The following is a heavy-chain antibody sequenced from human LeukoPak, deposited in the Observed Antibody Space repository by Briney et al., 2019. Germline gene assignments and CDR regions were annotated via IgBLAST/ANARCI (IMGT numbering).Heavy chain of an antibody. CDR2: ISAYNGNA. V-gene: IGHV1-18*01. CDR3: ARNADTYCGGDCYSYYFDY. D-gene: IGHD2-21*02. Sequence: ASVKVSCKASGYTFTSYDINWVRQATGQGLEWMGWISAYNGNANYAQKLQGRVTMTTDTSTSTAYMELRSLRSDDTAVYYCARNADTYCGGDCYSYYFDYWGQGTLVTVSS. CDR1: GYTFTSYD. J-gene: IGHJ4*02.